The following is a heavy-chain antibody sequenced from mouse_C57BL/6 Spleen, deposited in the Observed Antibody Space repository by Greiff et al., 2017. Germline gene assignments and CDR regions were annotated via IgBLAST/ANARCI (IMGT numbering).Heavy chain of an antibody. V-gene: IGHV3-6*01. CDR2: ISYDGSN. CDR1: GYSITSGYY. CDR3: ARGGTTFDV. D-gene: IGHD2-13*01. J-gene: IGHJ1*03. Sequence: EVKLQESGPGLVKPSQSLSLTCSVTGYSITSGYYWNWIRQFPGNKLEWMGYISYDGSNNYNPSLKNRISITRDTSKNQFFLKLNSVTTEDTATYYRARGGTTFDVWGTGTTVTVSS.